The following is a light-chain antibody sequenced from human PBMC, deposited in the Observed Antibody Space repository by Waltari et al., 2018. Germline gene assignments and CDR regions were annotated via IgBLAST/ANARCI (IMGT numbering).Light chain of an antibody. J-gene: IGKJ1*01. CDR3: QHYVRLPVT. CDR2: GAS. CDR1: QSVGRS. V-gene: IGKV3-20*01. Sequence: EIELSHSPGTLSLSPGERVPLSCRASQSVGRSLAWYQQKPGQAPRLLIYGASSRATGIPDRFSGSGSGTDFSLTISRLAPDDLAVYYCQHYVRLPVTFGQGTKVEI.